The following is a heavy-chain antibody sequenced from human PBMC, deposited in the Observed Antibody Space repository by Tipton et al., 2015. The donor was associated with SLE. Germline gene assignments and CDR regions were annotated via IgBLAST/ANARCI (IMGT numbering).Heavy chain of an antibody. V-gene: IGHV4-38-2*01. D-gene: IGHD1-26*01. CDR2: MYHSGST. CDR1: GYSISSGYY. CDR3: AIHTVIVGATPFVY. J-gene: IGHJ4*02. Sequence: TLSLTCAVSGYSISSGYYWGWIRQPPGKGLEWIGSMYHSGSTYYNPSLKSRVTISVDTSKNQFSLKLSSVTAADTAVYYCAIHTVIVGATPFVYWGQGTLVTVSS.